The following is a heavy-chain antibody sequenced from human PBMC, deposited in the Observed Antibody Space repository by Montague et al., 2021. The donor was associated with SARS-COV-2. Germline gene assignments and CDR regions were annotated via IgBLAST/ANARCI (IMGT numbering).Heavy chain of an antibody. V-gene: IGHV4-39*07. CDR1: GGSISSSNYY. J-gene: IGHJ6*02. CDR3: ARDDIVLQGVTKGMDV. CDR2: MYYSGST. D-gene: IGHD3-10*01. Sequence: SETLSLTCTASGGSISSSNYYWGWIRQPPGKGLEWIGNMYYSGSTYYNPPLKSRVTISIDTSKNQFSLKLSSVTAADTAVYYCARDDIVLQGVTKGMDVWGQGTTVTVSS.